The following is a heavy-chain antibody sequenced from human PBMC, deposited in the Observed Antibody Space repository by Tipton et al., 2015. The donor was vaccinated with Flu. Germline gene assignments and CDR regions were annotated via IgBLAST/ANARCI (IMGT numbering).Heavy chain of an antibody. D-gene: IGHD2-15*01. Sequence: QVQLVQSGGGLVKPGGSLRLTCAASGFTFNDYYISWIRQAPGKGLEWVSYISGSGSTIYYADSVRGRFTISRDNGKNSVFLQMNSLRAEDTAVYYCARYYLVVVPATGPEGWFDPWGQGTLVTVSS. CDR3: ARYYLVVVPATGPEGWFDP. CDR2: ISGSGSTI. CDR1: GFTFNDYY. J-gene: IGHJ5*02. V-gene: IGHV3-11*01.